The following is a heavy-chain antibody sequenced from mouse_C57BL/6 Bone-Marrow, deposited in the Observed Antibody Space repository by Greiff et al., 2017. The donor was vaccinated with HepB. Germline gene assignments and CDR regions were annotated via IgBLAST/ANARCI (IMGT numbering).Heavy chain of an antibody. D-gene: IGHD1-1*01. CDR1: GYTFTDYY. V-gene: IGHV1-76*01. CDR3: ARSDYGSSYVRFAY. Sequence: QVQLKESGAELVRPGASVKLSCKASGYTFTDYYINWVKQRPGQGLEWIARIYPGSGNTYYNEKFKGKATLTAEKSSSTAYMQLSSLTSEDSAVYFCARSDYGSSYVRFAYWGQGTLVTVSA. CDR2: IYPGSGNT. J-gene: IGHJ3*01.